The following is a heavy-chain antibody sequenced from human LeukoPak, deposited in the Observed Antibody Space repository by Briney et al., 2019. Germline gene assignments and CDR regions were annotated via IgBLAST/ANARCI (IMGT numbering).Heavy chain of an antibody. J-gene: IGHJ6*03. CDR1: GGTFSSYA. Sequence: ASVKVSCKASGGTFSSYAISWVRQAPGQGLEWMGGIIPIFGTANYAQKFQGRVTITADESTSTAYMELSSLRSEDTAVYYCARDLSTGAVAGTPYYYYYMDVWGKGTTVTISS. V-gene: IGHV1-69*13. CDR3: ARDLSTGAVAGTPYYYYYMDV. D-gene: IGHD6-19*01. CDR2: IIPIFGTA.